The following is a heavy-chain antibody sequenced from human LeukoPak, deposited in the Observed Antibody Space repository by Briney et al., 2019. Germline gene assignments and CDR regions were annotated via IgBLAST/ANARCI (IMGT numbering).Heavy chain of an antibody. V-gene: IGHV1-24*01. CDR2: FDPEDGET. D-gene: IGHD2-15*01. Sequence: ASVKVSCKVSGYTLTELSMHWVRQAPGKGLEWMGGFDPEDGETIYAQKFQGRVTMTEDTSTDTAYMELSSLRSEDTAVYYCARGIVGCSGGSCYSGSFRRGDWFDPWGQGTLVTVSS. CDR1: GYTLTELS. CDR3: ARGIVGCSGGSCYSGSFRRGDWFDP. J-gene: IGHJ5*02.